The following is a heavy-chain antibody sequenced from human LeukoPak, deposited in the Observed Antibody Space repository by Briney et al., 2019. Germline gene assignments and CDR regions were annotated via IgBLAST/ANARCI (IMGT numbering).Heavy chain of an antibody. Sequence: SETLSRTRAVYGGSFSGYYWSWIRQPPGKGLEWIGEINHSGSTNYNPSLKSRVTISVDTSKNQFSLKLSSVTAADTAVYYCARGRSMTSSTSWWYFDYWGQGTLVTVSS. V-gene: IGHV4-34*01. J-gene: IGHJ4*02. CDR3: ARGRSMTSSTSWWYFDY. CDR2: INHSGST. D-gene: IGHD2-2*01. CDR1: GGSFSGYY.